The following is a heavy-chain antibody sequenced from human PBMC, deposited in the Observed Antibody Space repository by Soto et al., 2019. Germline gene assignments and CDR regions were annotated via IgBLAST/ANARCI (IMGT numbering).Heavy chain of an antibody. CDR1: GFTVSSNF. V-gene: IGHV3-53*02. CDR3: ARDRGYFDY. J-gene: IGHJ4*02. Sequence: EVQLVETGGGLIQPGRSLRLSCAASGFTVSSNFVSWVRQAPGKGLEWVSAIYNSGTTHYADSVKGRFTISRDNSNNTVYLQMNNVRAEDTSVYFCARDRGYFDYWGQGTLVTVSS. CDR2: IYNSGTT.